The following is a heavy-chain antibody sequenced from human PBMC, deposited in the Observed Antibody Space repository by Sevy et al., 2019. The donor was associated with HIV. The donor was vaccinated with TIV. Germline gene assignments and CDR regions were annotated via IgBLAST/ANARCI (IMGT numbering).Heavy chain of an antibody. CDR1: GFTFGDYA. CDR2: IRSKAYGGTT. Sequence: GGSLRLSCTASGFTFGDYAMNWFRQAPGKGLEWVGFIRSKAYGGTTEYAASVRGRFTLSSDDSKTIAYLQMSSLKTEDTAMYYCSRLAVTKLRGPRKYYYMDVWGKGTTVTVSS. D-gene: IGHD3-10*01. J-gene: IGHJ6*03. CDR3: SRLAVTKLRGPRKYYYMDV. V-gene: IGHV3-49*03.